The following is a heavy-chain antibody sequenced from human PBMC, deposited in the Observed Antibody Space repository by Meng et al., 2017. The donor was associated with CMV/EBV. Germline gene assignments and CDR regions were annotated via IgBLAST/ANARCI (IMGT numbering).Heavy chain of an antibody. J-gene: IGHJ6*02. Sequence: SETLSLTCTVSGGSISSYYWSWIRQPPGKGLEWIGYIYYSGSTNYNPSLKSRVTISVDTSKNQFSLKPSSVTAADTAVYYCARSAGTRYYYYGMDVWGQGTTVTVSS. CDR2: IYYSGST. D-gene: IGHD1-26*01. CDR1: GGSISSYY. CDR3: ARSAGTRYYYYGMDV. V-gene: IGHV4-59*01.